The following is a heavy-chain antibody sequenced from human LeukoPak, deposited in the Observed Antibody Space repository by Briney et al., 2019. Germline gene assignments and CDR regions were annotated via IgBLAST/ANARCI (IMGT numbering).Heavy chain of an antibody. CDR2: IYSDGST. CDR1: GFTVSSNS. CDR3: ARDLREHGVFDI. J-gene: IGHJ3*02. Sequence: GGSLRLSCTVSGFTVSSNSWSWVRQAPGKGLEWVSEIYSDGSTYYAASVKGRFSISRDNSKNTVFLQLNSLRAEDTAVYYCARDLREHGVFDIWGQGTMVTVSS. D-gene: IGHD1-26*01. V-gene: IGHV3-53*01.